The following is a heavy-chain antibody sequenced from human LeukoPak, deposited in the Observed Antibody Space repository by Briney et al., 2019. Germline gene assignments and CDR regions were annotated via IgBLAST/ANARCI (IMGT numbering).Heavy chain of an antibody. Sequence: SDTLSLTCTVSGGSVSSGSSYWSWIRQPSGKGLEWIGYIYYSGSTNYNPSLKSRVTISVDTSKNQCSLKLSSVAAADTAVYYCARVIGGGYFDYWGQGTLVTVSS. D-gene: IGHD3-22*01. CDR3: ARVIGGGYFDY. V-gene: IGHV4-61*01. CDR1: GGSVSSGSSY. CDR2: IYYSGST. J-gene: IGHJ4*02.